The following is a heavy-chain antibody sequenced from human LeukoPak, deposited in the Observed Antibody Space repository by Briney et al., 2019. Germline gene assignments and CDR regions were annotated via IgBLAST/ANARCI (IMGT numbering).Heavy chain of an antibody. CDR1: GGSITGYS. CDR2: IAYNGDT. Sequence: PSETLSLTCSVSGGSITGYSWHWIRQPPGRGLEWIGYIAYNGDTNYNSSLKSRLTMSVDTSNDQVSLSLSSVTAADTAGYYCARFYNPYFDFWGQGTLVTVSS. D-gene: IGHD1-1*01. J-gene: IGHJ4*02. CDR3: ARFYNPYFDF. V-gene: IGHV4-59*01.